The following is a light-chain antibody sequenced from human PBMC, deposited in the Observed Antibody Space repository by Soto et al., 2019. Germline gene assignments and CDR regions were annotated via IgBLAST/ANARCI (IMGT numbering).Light chain of an antibody. J-gene: IGKJ2*01. V-gene: IGKV3-15*01. Sequence: EIVMTQYPATLSVFPGKKTTLSRRASQSVSTNLACNQQKPGQAPRLLTYGASARATGITARFSGSGSGTEFTFPIIGLQSEDFAGFYCYQYKVCSPITFWQGTML. CDR1: QSVSTN. CDR2: GAS. CDR3: YQYKVCSPIT.